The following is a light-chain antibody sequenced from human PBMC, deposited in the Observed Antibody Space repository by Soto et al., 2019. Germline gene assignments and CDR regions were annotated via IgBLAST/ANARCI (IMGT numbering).Light chain of an antibody. Sequence: QSALTQPPSASGSPGQSVTVSCTGTRSDVGVYNYVSWYRQHPGEAPKLLIYEVAKRPSGVPDRFSGSKSGNTASLTVSGLQAADEADYFCKSYAGSNTYVFGSGTKLTVL. V-gene: IGLV2-8*01. CDR1: RSDVGVYNY. J-gene: IGLJ1*01. CDR3: KSYAGSNTYV. CDR2: EVA.